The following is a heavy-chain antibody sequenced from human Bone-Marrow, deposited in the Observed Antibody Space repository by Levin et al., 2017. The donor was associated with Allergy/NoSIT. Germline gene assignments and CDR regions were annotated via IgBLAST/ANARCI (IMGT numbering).Heavy chain of an antibody. Sequence: VASVKVSCKASGYNFTRYGITWVRQAPGQGLEWMGWTSANIHNTGYAQKFQGRVTMTTDTSTSIVYMELRSLRSDDTAVYYCARGCSGGSCYLDYWGQGTLVTVSS. CDR3: ARGCSGGSCYLDY. CDR2: TSANIHNT. V-gene: IGHV1-18*01. J-gene: IGHJ4*02. CDR1: GYNFTRYG. D-gene: IGHD2-15*01.